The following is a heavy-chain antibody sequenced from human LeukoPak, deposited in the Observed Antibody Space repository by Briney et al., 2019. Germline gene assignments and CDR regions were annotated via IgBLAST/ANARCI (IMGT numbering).Heavy chain of an antibody. Sequence: GESLKISCKGSGYSFTSYWIGWVRQMPGKGLEWMGIIYPGDSDTRCSPSFQGQVTISADKSISTAYLQWSSLKASDTAMYYCARQSGEMATITGAFDIWGQGTMVTVSS. V-gene: IGHV5-51*01. D-gene: IGHD5-24*01. CDR1: GYSFTSYW. CDR2: IYPGDSDT. J-gene: IGHJ3*02. CDR3: ARQSGEMATITGAFDI.